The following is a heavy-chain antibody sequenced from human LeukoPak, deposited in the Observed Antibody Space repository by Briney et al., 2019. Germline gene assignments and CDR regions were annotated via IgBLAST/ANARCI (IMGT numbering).Heavy chain of an antibody. CDR3: ARDLYGGTSATFDY. D-gene: IGHD4-23*01. J-gene: IGHJ4*02. Sequence: ASVKVSCKASGYTFTGYYMHWVRQAPGQGLEWMGWINPNSGGTYYAQKFQGRGTMTSDTSISSAYLELSRLRSDDRAVYYCARDLYGGTSATFDYWGQGTLVTLSS. V-gene: IGHV1-2*02. CDR2: INPNSGGT. CDR1: GYTFTGYY.